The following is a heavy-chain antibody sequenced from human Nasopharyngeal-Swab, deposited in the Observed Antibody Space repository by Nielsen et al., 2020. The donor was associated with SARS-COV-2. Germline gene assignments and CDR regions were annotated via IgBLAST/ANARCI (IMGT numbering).Heavy chain of an antibody. Sequence: ASVKVSCKASGYIFTGYYMHWVRQAPGQGLEWMGRINADSGGTNYAQKFQGRVTMTRDTSISTVYMELSRLRSDDTAVYFCARVGYSSGWLADYWGQGTLVTVSS. J-gene: IGHJ4*02. D-gene: IGHD6-19*01. CDR1: GYIFTGYY. CDR3: ARVGYSSGWLADY. CDR2: INADSGGT. V-gene: IGHV1-2*06.